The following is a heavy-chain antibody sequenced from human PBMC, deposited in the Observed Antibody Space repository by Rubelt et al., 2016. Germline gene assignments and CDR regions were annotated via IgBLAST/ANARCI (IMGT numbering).Heavy chain of an antibody. Sequence: YYADSVKGRFTISRDNSKNTLYLQMSSLRAEDTAVYYCARGGTLPHYYYYGMDVWGQGTTVTVSS. CDR3: ARGGTLPHYYYYGMDV. D-gene: IGHD3-16*01. J-gene: IGHJ6*02. V-gene: IGHV3-30*07.